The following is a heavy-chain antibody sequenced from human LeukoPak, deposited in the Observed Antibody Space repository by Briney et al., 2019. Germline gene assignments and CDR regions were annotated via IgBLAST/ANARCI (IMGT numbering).Heavy chain of an antibody. V-gene: IGHV3-74*01. CDR1: GFTFSSYW. Sequence: GGSLRLSCAASGFTFSSYWMHWVRQAPGEGPVWVSRINTEGSDTTYADSVKGRFTISRGNAKNTLYLQMNSLRAEDTAVYYCAKEFSSSSGRYFDYWGQGSLVTVSS. J-gene: IGHJ4*02. CDR3: AKEFSSSSGRYFDY. CDR2: INTEGSDT. D-gene: IGHD6-6*01.